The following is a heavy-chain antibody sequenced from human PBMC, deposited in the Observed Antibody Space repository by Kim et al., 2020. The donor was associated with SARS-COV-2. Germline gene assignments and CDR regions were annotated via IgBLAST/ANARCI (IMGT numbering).Heavy chain of an antibody. CDR1: GYTFTSYG. D-gene: IGHD3-10*01. J-gene: IGHJ6*03. V-gene: IGHV1-18*01. CDR2: ISAYNGNT. CDR3: ARVGSGSYYNADYYYYMDV. Sequence: ASVKVSCKASGYTFTSYGISWVRQAPGQGLEWMGWISAYNGNTNYAQKLQGRVTMTTDTSTSTAYMELRSLRSDDTAVYYCARVGSGSYYNADYYYYMDVWGKGTTVTVSS.